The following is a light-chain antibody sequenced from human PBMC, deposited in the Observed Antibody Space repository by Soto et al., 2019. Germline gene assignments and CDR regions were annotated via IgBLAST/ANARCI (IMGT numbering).Light chain of an antibody. V-gene: IGLV2-14*01. CDR3: CSYTRSGTLI. Sequence: LTQPASVSGSPGQSITISCVGTSGDIGDYNYVSWYQQHPGKVPKVIIYDVSNRPSGVSYRFSGTKSGNTASLTVSGLQAEDDADYYCCSYTRSGTLIFGTGTKVTVL. J-gene: IGLJ1*01. CDR2: DVS. CDR1: SGDIGDYNY.